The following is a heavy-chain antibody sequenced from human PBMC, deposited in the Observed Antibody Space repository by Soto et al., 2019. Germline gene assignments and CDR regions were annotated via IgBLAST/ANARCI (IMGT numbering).Heavy chain of an antibody. V-gene: IGHV1-18*01. J-gene: IGHJ6*03. Sequence: ASVKVSCKASGYTFTSYGISWVRQAPGQGLEWMGWISAYNGNTNYAQKLQGRVTMTTDTSTSTAYMELRSLRSDDTAVYYCARKRGYSYGYLDRYYMDVWGQGTTVTVSS. CDR2: ISAYNGNT. CDR3: ARKRGYSYGYLDRYYMDV. CDR1: GYTFTSYG. D-gene: IGHD5-18*01.